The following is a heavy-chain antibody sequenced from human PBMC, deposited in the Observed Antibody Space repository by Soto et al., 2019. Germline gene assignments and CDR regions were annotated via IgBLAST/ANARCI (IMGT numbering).Heavy chain of an antibody. CDR3: ARHDSFYGMDV. CDR1: GGSISSSSYY. D-gene: IGHD2-21*01. CDR2: IYYSGST. Sequence: QLQLQESGPGLVKPSETLSLTCTVSGGSISSSSYYWGWIRQPPGKGLEWIGSIYYSGSTYYNPSLKSRVTISVDTSKNQFSLKLSSVTAADTAVYYCARHDSFYGMDVWGQGTTVTVSS. V-gene: IGHV4-39*01. J-gene: IGHJ6*02.